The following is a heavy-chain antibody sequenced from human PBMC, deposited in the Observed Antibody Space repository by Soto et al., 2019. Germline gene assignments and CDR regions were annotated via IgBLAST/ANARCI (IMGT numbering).Heavy chain of an antibody. V-gene: IGHV3-23*01. CDR2: IGDSGAST. Sequence: EVLLLESGGGLVQPGGSLRLSCEASGFSFSSFAMNWVRQAPGKGLEWVSAIGDSGASTYYADSVKGRFTISRDNSRNTLDLQLDSLGAEDTAVYYCANGVEGDVWGNGTTVPVSS. J-gene: IGHJ6*04. CDR3: ANGVEGDV. CDR1: GFSFSSFA. D-gene: IGHD3-16*01.